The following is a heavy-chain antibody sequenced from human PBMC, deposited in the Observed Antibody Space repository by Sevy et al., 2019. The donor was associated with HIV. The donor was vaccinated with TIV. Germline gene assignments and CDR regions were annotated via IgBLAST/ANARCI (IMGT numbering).Heavy chain of an antibody. J-gene: IGHJ6*02. CDR3: AKGPHRSTSNPGDYYYYYGMDV. D-gene: IGHD2-2*01. CDR2: ISYDGSNK. CDR1: GFTFSSYG. Sequence: GSLRLSCAASGFTFSSYGMHWVRQAPGNGLEWVAVISYDGSNKYYAESVKGRFTISRDNSNNTLYLQMNSLRAEETAVYYCAKGPHRSTSNPGDYYYYYGMDVWGQGTAVTVSS. V-gene: IGHV3-30*18.